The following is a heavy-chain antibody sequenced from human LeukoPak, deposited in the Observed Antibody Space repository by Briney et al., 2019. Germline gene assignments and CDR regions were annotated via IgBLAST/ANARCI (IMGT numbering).Heavy chain of an antibody. CDR2: IYHSGST. CDR3: ARQGRVVTPADFDY. J-gene: IGHJ4*02. Sequence: SETLSLTCAVSGYSISSGYYWGWIRQPPGKGLEWIGSIYHSGSTYYNPSLKSRVTISVDTSKNQFSLKLSSVTAADTAVYYRARQGRVVTPADFDYWGQGTLVTVSS. CDR1: GYSISSGYY. V-gene: IGHV4-38-2*01. D-gene: IGHD4-23*01.